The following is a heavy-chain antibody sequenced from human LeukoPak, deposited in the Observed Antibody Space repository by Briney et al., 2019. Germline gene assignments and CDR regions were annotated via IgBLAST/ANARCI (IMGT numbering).Heavy chain of an antibody. CDR1: GFTFSSYS. CDR2: ISSSSSTI. CDR3: ARAHHRRVYDYVWGSYPY. V-gene: IGHV3-48*01. Sequence: PGGSLRLSCAASGFTFSSYSMNWVRQAPGKGLEGVSYISSSSSTIYYPDSVKGRFTISRDNAKNSLYLQMNSLRAEDTAVYYCARAHHRRVYDYVWGSYPYWGQGTLVTVSS. D-gene: IGHD3-16*02. J-gene: IGHJ4*02.